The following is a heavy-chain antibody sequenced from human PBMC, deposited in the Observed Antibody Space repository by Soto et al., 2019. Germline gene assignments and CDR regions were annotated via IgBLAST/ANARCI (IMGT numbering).Heavy chain of an antibody. CDR2: IYYSGST. J-gene: IGHJ6*02. CDR3: ARDSSRDYYYGMDA. V-gene: IGHV4-31*03. D-gene: IGHD6-6*01. Sequence: PSETLSLTCTVSGGSISSGGYYWSWIRQHPGKGLEWIGYIYYSGSTYYNPSLKSRVTISVDTSKNQFSLKLSSVTAADTAVYYCARDSSRDYYYGMDAWGQGTTVTVSS. CDR1: GGSISSGGYY.